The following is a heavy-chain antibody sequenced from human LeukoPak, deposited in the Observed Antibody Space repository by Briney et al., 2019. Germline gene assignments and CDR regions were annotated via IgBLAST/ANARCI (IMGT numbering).Heavy chain of an antibody. V-gene: IGHV4-39*01. D-gene: IGHD6-13*01. CDR1: GGSISSSSYY. CDR2: IYYSGST. Sequence: PSGTLSLTCTVSGGSISSSSYYWGWIRQPPGKGLEWIGSIYYSGSTYYNPSLKSRVTISVDTSKNQFSLKLSSVTAADTAVYYRARLESSSFEYWGQGTLVTVSS. CDR3: ARLESSSFEY. J-gene: IGHJ4*02.